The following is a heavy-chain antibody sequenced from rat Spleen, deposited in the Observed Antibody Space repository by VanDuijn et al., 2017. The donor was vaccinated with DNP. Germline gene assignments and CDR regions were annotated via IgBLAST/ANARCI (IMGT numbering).Heavy chain of an antibody. V-gene: IGHV3-1*01. CDR3: ARRNSRGWYFDF. CDR2: ISNSGTT. J-gene: IGHJ1*01. D-gene: IGHD1-4*01. CDR1: GFSITSNY. Sequence: EVQLQESGPGLVKPSQSLSLTCSVTGFSITSNYWGWIRKFPRNKMEYIGHISNSGTTNYNPYLKSRISISRDTSKNQFFLQLRSVTTEDTSTYYCARRNSRGWYFDFWGPGTMVTVSS.